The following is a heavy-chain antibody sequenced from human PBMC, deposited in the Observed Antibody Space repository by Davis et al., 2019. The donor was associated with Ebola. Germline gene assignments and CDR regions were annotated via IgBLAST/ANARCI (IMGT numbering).Heavy chain of an antibody. D-gene: IGHD3-16*01. V-gene: IGHV3-9*01. CDR1: GFTFDDYA. CDR2: ISWNSGSI. Sequence: PGGSLRFSCAASGFTFDDYAMHWVRQAPGKGLEWVSGISWNSGSIGYADSVKGRFTISRDNAKNSLYLQMNSLRAEATAVYYCAGGYYYYYGMDVWGQGTTVTVSS. CDR3: AGGYYYYYGMDV. J-gene: IGHJ6*02.